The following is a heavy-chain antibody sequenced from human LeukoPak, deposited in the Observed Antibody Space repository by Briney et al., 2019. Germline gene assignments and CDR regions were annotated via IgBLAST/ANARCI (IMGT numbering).Heavy chain of an antibody. CDR2: IYYSGST. V-gene: IGHV4-59*01. D-gene: IGHD3-22*01. CDR3: ARHDSSGYYYYYYMDV. Sequence: SETLSLTCTVSGGSISSYYWSWIRQPPGKGLEWIGNIYYSGSTNYNPSLKSRVTISVDTSRNQFSLKLSSVTAADTAVYYCARHDSSGYYYYYYMDVWGKGTTVTVSS. J-gene: IGHJ6*03. CDR1: GGSISSYY.